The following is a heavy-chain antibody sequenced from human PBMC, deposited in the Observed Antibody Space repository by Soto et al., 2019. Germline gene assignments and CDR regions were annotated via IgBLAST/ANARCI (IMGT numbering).Heavy chain of an antibody. Sequence: QVHLVQSGAEVKKPGASVKVSCTASGYTFSTFGIAWVRQAPGQGLEWLGWISTDNGDTNYAQNLQDRITMTTDTSTSTVYMELRSLRSDDTAIYYCGRDWRNYVRPAYWGQGTLVTVSS. J-gene: IGHJ4*02. CDR3: GRDWRNYVRPAY. D-gene: IGHD1-7*01. CDR1: GYTFSTFG. V-gene: IGHV1-18*01. CDR2: ISTDNGDT.